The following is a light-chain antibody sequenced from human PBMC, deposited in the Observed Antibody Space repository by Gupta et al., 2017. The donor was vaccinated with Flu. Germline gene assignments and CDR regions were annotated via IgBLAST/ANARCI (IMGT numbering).Light chain of an antibody. J-gene: IGLJ2*01. CDR2: EVS. V-gene: IGLV2-8*01. CDR3: SSYAVSNKLV. CDR1: SSDVGGYNY. Sequence: QSALTQPPSASGSPGPSVTISCTGTSSDVGGYNYVSWYQQHPGKAPKLMIYEVSNRPSGVPDRFSGSNSGNTASLTVSGLQAEDEADYYCSSYAVSNKLVFGGGTKLTVL.